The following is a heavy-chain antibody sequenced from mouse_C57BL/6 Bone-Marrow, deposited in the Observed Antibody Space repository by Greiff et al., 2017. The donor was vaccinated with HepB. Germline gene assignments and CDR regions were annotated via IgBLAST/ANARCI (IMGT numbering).Heavy chain of an antibody. CDR3: LFDSNYYAMDY. V-gene: IGHV1-82*01. CDR1: GYAFSSSW. CDR2: IYPGDGDT. J-gene: IGHJ4*01. D-gene: IGHD2-5*01. Sequence: VQLQQSGPELVKPGASVKISCKASGYAFSSSWMNWVKQRPGKGLEWIGRIYPGDGDTNYNGKFKGKATLTADKSSSTAYMQLSSLTSEDSAVYFCLFDSNYYAMDYWGQGTSVTVSS.